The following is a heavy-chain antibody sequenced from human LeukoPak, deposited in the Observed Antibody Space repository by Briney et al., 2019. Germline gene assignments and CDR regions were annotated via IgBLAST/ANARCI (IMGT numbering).Heavy chain of an antibody. Sequence: GRSLRLSCAASGFTFSSYAMSWVRQAPGKGLEWVSAISGSGGSTYYADSVKGRFTISRDNSKNTLYLQMNSLRAEDTAVYYCAKGGSTVTLYYYYYGMDVWGQGTTVTVSS. V-gene: IGHV3-23*01. J-gene: IGHJ6*02. CDR1: GFTFSSYA. CDR3: AKGGSTVTLYYYYYGMDV. CDR2: ISGSGGST. D-gene: IGHD4-17*01.